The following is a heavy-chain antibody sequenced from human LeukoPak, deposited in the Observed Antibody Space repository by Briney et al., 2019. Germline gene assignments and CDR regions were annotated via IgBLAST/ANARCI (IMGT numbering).Heavy chain of an antibody. Sequence: GSLKLFLSTSEFTLRNFSIPRGRPASSKGLEWVAVISFEGSNTSYADSVKGRFTISRDNSKNTLYLQMNSLKAEDTAVYFCASPPWSWGQGTLVTVSS. J-gene: IGHJ5*02. CDR3: ASPPWS. D-gene: IGHD2-15*01. CDR1: EFTLRNFS. V-gene: IGHV3-30*04. CDR2: ISFEGSNT.